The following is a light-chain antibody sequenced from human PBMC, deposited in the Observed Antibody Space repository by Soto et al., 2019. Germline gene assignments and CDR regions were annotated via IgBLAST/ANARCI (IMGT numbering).Light chain of an antibody. Sequence: IQMTQSPSTLSASVGDRVTITCRASHSISSWLAWYQQKPGKAPNLLIYDAYSLESGVPSRFSGSGSGTEFTLTISSLQPDDFATYYCQQYNSYWTFGQGTKVEIK. J-gene: IGKJ1*01. V-gene: IGKV1-5*01. CDR2: DAY. CDR1: HSISSW. CDR3: QQYNSYWT.